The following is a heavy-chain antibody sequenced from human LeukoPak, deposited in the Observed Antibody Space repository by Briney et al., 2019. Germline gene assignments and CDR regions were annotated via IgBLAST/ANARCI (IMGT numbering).Heavy chain of an antibody. D-gene: IGHD1-1*01. CDR2: ISYDGSNK. CDR3: ARDGTSYGMDV. Sequence: TGRSLRLSCAASGFSFSSYGMHWVRQPPGKELEWVAFISYDGSNKYYADSVKGRFTISRDNSQNTVYLQMNSLRGEDTAVYYCARDGTSYGMDVWGQGTTVTVSS. V-gene: IGHV3-30*03. J-gene: IGHJ6*02. CDR1: GFSFSSYG.